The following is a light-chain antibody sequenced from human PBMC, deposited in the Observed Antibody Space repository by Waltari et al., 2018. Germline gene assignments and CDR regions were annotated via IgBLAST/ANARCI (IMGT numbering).Light chain of an antibody. CDR2: GNN. V-gene: IGLV1-40*01. CDR1: IPNIGADYD. J-gene: IGLJ2*01. Sequence: QSVLTQPPSVSGAPGQRVAISCSGRIPNIGADYDVHWYQHLPGIPPKLPVSGNNNRPSGVPDRFSASKSANSASLAITGLEAEEEADYYCQAYDSTLNAVVFGAGTKVTVL. CDR3: QAYDSTLNAVV.